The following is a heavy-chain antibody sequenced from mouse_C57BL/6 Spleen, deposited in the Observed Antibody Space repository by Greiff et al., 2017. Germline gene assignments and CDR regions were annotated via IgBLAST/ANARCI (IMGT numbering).Heavy chain of an antibody. Sequence: QVQLQQSGAELVKPGASVKISCKASGYAFSSYWMNWVKQSPGKGLEWIGQIYPGDADTNYNGKFKGKATLTADKSSSTAYMQLSGLTSEDSAVYFCAREAGTEYYSKYRGQGTTLRVSS. CDR2: IYPGDADT. CDR3: AREAGTEYYSKY. V-gene: IGHV1-80*01. CDR1: GYAFSSYW. D-gene: IGHD4-1*01. J-gene: IGHJ2*01.